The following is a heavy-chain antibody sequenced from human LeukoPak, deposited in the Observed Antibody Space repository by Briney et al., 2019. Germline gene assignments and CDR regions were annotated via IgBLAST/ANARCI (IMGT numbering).Heavy chain of an antibody. V-gene: IGHV3-74*01. CDR2: ISDGGSTT. CDR3: SRSAYYDGSGNYYDY. CDR1: GFTFSSYW. J-gene: IGHJ4*02. Sequence: GGSLRLSCAASGFTFSSYWMHWVRQAPGKGLVWVSRISDGGSTTAYADSVKGRFTISRDNAKNTLYLQMNGLRAEDTAVYYCSRSAYYDGSGNYYDYWGQGTLVTVSS. D-gene: IGHD3-22*01.